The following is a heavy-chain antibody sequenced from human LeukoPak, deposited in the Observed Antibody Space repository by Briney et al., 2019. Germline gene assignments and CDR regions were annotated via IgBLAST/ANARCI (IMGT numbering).Heavy chain of an antibody. CDR2: INPSGGST. Sequence: ASVKVSCKASGYTFTSYYMHWVRQAPGQGLEWMGIINPSGGSTSYAQKFQGRVTMTRDTSTSTVYMELSSLRSEDTAVYYCAREDCSSTSCLRPQFDPWGQGTLVTVSS. CDR3: AREDCSSTSCLRPQFDP. V-gene: IGHV1-46*01. J-gene: IGHJ5*02. CDR1: GYTFTSYY. D-gene: IGHD2-2*01.